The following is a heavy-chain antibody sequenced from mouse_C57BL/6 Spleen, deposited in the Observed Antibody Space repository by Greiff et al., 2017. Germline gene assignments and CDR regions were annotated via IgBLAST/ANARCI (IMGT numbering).Heavy chain of an antibody. J-gene: IGHJ3*01. CDR1: GYTFTGYW. V-gene: IGHV1-9*01. CDR2: ILPGSGCT. D-gene: IGHD2-12*01. Sequence: QVQLQQSGAELMKPGASVKLSCKATGYTFTGYWIEWVKQRPGHGLEWIGEILPGSGCTNYNEKFKGKATFTADTSSNTAYMQLSSLTTEDSAIYYCARRAPTIVAWFAYWGQGTLVTVSA. CDR3: ARRAPTIVAWFAY.